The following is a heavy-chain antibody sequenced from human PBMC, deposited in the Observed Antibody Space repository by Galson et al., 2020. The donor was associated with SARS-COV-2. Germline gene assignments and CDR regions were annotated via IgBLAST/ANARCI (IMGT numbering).Heavy chain of an antibody. D-gene: IGHD6-13*01. Sequence: ASETLSLTCSVSGYSISSGYFWGWIRQSPGKGLEWIGNIYHDWSTYYNPSLKSRVTISVDTSKNQFSLKLISVTATDTAVYYCARDRLAATGSYYYYGMDVWGQGTTVTVSS. J-gene: IGHJ6*02. CDR3: ARDRLAATGSYYYYGMDV. CDR1: GYSISSGYF. CDR2: IYHDWST. V-gene: IGHV4-38-2*02.